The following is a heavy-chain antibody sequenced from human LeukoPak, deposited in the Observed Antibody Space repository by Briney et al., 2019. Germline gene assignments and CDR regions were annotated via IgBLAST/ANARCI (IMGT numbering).Heavy chain of an antibody. CDR3: AKDMQWGSGSYLMGAFDI. CDR2: ISSSSSYI. V-gene: IGHV3-21*04. D-gene: IGHD1-26*01. Sequence: PGGSLRLSCAASGFTFSSYSMNWVRQAPGKGLEWVSSISSSSSYIYYADSVKGRFTISRDNAKNSLYLEMNSLRAEDMALYYCAKDMQWGSGSYLMGAFDIWGQGTMVTVSS. CDR1: GFTFSSYS. J-gene: IGHJ3*02.